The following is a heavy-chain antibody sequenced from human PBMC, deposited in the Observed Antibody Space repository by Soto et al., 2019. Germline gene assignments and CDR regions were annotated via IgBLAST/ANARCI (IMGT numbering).Heavy chain of an antibody. J-gene: IGHJ5*02. V-gene: IGHV4-59*08. Sequence: QVQLQESGPGLVQPSETLSLTYTVSGGSITGYYWSWIRQPPGKGPEWIGKIHYSGSTNYNPSLKSRVTISVDTSKHQVSRRLSSVTAAETAVYYCARHSYSRNPLRFDPWGQGTLVTVSS. CDR1: GGSITGYY. CDR3: ARHSYSRNPLRFDP. CDR2: IHYSGST. D-gene: IGHD2-21*01.